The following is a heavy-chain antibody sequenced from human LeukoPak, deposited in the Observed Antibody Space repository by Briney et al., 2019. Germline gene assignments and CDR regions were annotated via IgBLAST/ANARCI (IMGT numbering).Heavy chain of an antibody. CDR1: GYTFSIYN. CDR2: INPSGGSA. V-gene: IGHV1-46*01. CDR3: ARAASGSRLDY. Sequence: ASVKVSCKASGYTFSIYNMHWVRQAPGQGLEWMGIINPSGGSASDAQKFQGRLTMTRDTSTSTLYMELSSLRSEDTAVYYCARAASGSRLDYWGQGTLVTVSS. D-gene: IGHD1-26*01. J-gene: IGHJ4*02.